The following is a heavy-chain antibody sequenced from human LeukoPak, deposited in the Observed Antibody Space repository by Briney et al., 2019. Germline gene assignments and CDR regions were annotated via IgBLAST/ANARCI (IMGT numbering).Heavy chain of an antibody. CDR3: TRSGSDIVVVTDASDY. CDR2: ISSSSAST. Sequence: GGSLRLSCAASGFTFSDYYMSWIRQTPGQGLEWVSDISSSSASTNYADSVKGRFTISRDDAKNSLQLQMNSLRVEDTAVYYCTRSGSDIVVVTDASDYWGQGTLVTVSS. V-gene: IGHV3-11*03. D-gene: IGHD2-15*01. CDR1: GFTFSDYY. J-gene: IGHJ4*02.